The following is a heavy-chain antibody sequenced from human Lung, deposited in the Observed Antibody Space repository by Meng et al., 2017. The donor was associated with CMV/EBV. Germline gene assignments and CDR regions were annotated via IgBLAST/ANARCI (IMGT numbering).Heavy chain of an antibody. D-gene: IGHD6-13*01. CDR2: VLGTGPT. J-gene: IGHJ4*02. CDR1: GFTFNNYA. Sequence: SCSASGFTFNNYAMTWVRQAPGKGLEWVSTVLGTGPTYYADYVKGRFTISRDDSRNTLFLQLNSLRDEDTAVFYCARGDSSTTWLVFDYWGLGTXVTVSS. V-gene: IGHV3-23*01. CDR3: ARGDSSTTWLVFDY.